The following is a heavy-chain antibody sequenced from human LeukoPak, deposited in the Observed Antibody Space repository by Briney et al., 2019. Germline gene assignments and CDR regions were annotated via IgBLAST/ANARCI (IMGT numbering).Heavy chain of an antibody. J-gene: IGHJ6*02. CDR2: IHTNTGNP. V-gene: IGHV7-4-1*02. Sequence: GASVKVSCKASGYIFSHYAMNWVRQAPGQGLEWMGWIHTNTGNPTYAEGFTGRFVFSLDTSVSTAYLQITSLKAEDTAVYYCARTVGKTFYYYGMDVWGQGTTVTVSS. D-gene: IGHD2/OR15-2a*01. CDR1: GYIFSHYA. CDR3: ARTVGKTFYYYGMDV.